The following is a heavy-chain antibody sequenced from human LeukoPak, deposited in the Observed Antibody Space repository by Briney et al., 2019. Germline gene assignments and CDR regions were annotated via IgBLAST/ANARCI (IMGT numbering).Heavy chain of an antibody. V-gene: IGHV3-33*08. CDR3: ARAPHYGDHGVFFDY. CDR1: GFTFSSYA. J-gene: IGHJ4*02. Sequence: GGSLRISCAASGFTFSSYAMHWVRQAPGKGLEWVAVIWYDGSNKYYADSVKGRFTISRDNSKNTLYLQMNSLRAEDTAVYYCARAPHYGDHGVFFDYWGQGTLVTVSS. D-gene: IGHD4-17*01. CDR2: IWYDGSNK.